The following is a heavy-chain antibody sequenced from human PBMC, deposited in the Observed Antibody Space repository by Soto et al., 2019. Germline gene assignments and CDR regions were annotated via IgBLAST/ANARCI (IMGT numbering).Heavy chain of an antibody. CDR2: THYSGSG. Sequence: SETLSLTCTVSGGSISGYFWSWIRQPPGKGLEWIGYTHYSGSGIYNPSLKSRVTISVDTSKNQFSLKLNSVTSADTALYFCARDKAGTTLNYYLGMNVWGQGTTVTV. J-gene: IGHJ6*02. D-gene: IGHD1-7*01. CDR3: ARDKAGTTLNYYLGMNV. CDR1: GGSISGYF. V-gene: IGHV4-59*01.